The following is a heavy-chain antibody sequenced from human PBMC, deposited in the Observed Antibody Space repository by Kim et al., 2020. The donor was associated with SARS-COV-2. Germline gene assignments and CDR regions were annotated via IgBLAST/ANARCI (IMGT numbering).Heavy chain of an antibody. CDR3: ARDTSYYGSGDNAFDI. J-gene: IGHJ3*02. D-gene: IGHD3-10*01. Sequence: SLKSRVTISVATSKNQFSLKLSSVTAADTAVYYCARDTSYYGSGDNAFDIWGQGTMVTVSS. V-gene: IGHV4-59*01.